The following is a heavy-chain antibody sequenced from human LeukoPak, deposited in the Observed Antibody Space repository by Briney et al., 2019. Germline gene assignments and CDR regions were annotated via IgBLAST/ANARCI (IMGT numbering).Heavy chain of an antibody. CDR3: ARASENYGGYFVL. CDR2: INHNGGT. D-gene: IGHD4-23*01. CDR1: GGSFSGYF. J-gene: IGHJ4*02. Sequence: PSETLSLTCAVYGGSFSGYFWSWIRQPPGKGLEWIGDINHNGGTNYNPSLKSRVTISVDTSKSQFSLKLSSVTAADTAVYYCARASENYGGYFVLWGQGTRVTVSS. V-gene: IGHV4-34*01.